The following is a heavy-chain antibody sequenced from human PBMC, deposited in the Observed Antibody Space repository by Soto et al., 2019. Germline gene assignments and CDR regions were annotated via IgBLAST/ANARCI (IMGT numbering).Heavy chain of an antibody. J-gene: IGHJ3*02. D-gene: IGHD6-13*01. CDR1: GFTYSSYA. CDR2: ISGSGGST. V-gene: IGHV3-23*01. Sequence: EVQLLESGGGLLQPGGSLRLSCAASGFTYSSYAMSWVRQAPGKGLEWVSAISGSGGSTYYADSVKGRFTISRDNSKNTLYLQMNSLRAEDTAVYYCAKDLYSSSFSIDIWGQGTMVSVSS. CDR3: AKDLYSSSFSIDI.